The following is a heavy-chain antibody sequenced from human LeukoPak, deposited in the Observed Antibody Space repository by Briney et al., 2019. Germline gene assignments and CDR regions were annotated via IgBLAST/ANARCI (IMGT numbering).Heavy chain of an antibody. CDR2: IYYSGST. CDR1: GGSVSSGSYY. CDR3: ATGYSGPDAFDI. V-gene: IGHV4-61*01. J-gene: IGHJ3*02. Sequence: SETLSLTCTVSGGSVSSGSYYWSWIRQPPGKGLEWIGYIYYSGSTNYNPSLKSRVTISVDTSKNQSSLKLSSVTAADTAVYYCATGYSGPDAFDIWGQGTMVTVSS. D-gene: IGHD5-12*01.